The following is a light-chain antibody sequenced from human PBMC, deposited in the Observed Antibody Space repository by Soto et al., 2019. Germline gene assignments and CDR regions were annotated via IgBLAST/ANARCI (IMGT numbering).Light chain of an antibody. CDR1: QSVGGR. CDR3: QQRASWPLT. J-gene: IGKJ4*01. V-gene: IGKV3-11*01. CDR2: DAS. Sequence: EVVMRQSPATLSLSPGERATLSCRASQSVGGRLGWYQQKPGRAPRLLIYDASIRATGIPARFSGSGSGTDFILTISSLEPEDFGVYYCQQRASWPLTFGGGTRVEI.